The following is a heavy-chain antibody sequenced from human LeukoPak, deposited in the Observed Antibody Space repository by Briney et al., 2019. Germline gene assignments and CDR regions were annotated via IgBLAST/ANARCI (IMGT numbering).Heavy chain of an antibody. CDR3: AREAPRTGTTWDY. V-gene: IGHV1-2*06. CDR1: GYTFSGYY. CDR2: INPNSGGT. D-gene: IGHD1-7*01. J-gene: IGHJ4*02. Sequence: ASVKVSCKASGYTFSGYYIHWVRQAPGQGLEWMGRINPNSGGTNYAQKFQGRVTMTRDTSISAAYMELSRLTSDDTALYYCAREAPRTGTTWDYWGQGTLVTVSS.